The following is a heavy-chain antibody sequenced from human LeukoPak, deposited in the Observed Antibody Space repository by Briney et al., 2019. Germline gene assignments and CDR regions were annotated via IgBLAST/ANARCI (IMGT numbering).Heavy chain of an antibody. CDR3: ARDPPTVGNKIALDY. J-gene: IGHJ4*02. CDR1: GYTFTSYA. D-gene: IGHD4-23*01. Sequence: ASVKVSCKASGYTFTSYAMNWVRQAPGQGLEWMGWISTYNANTNYAQKLQGRVTLTTDTSTSTAYMELRSLRSDDTAVYYCARDPPTVGNKIALDYWGQGTLVTVSS. V-gene: IGHV1-18*01. CDR2: ISTYNANT.